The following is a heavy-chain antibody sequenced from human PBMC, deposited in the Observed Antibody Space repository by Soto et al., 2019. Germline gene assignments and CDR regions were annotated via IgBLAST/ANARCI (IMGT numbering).Heavy chain of an antibody. Sequence: GESLKISCKGSGYSFTSYWIGWVRQMPGKGLEWMGIIYPGDSDTRYSPSFQGQVTISADKSISTAYLQWSSLKASDTAMYYCARSTYYYDSSVEPFDYWGQGTLVTVSS. D-gene: IGHD3-22*01. CDR3: ARSTYYYDSSVEPFDY. CDR2: IYPGDSDT. CDR1: GYSFTSYW. V-gene: IGHV5-51*01. J-gene: IGHJ4*02.